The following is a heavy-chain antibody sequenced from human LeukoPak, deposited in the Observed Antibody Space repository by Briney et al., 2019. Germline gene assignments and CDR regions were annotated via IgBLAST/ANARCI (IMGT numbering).Heavy chain of an antibody. CDR1: GGTFSSYA. J-gene: IGHJ4*02. D-gene: IGHD3-3*01. CDR3: ARGGGGRFLEVDFDY. CDR2: IIPIFGTA. V-gene: IGHV1-69*13. Sequence: ASVEVSCKASGGTFSSYAISWVRQAPGQGLERMGGIIPIFGTANYAQKFQGRVTITADESTSTAYMELSSLRSEDTAVYYCARGGGGRFLEVDFDYWGQGTLVTVSS.